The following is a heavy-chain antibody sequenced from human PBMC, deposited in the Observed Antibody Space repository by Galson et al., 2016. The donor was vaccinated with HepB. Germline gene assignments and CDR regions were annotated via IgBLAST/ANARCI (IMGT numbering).Heavy chain of an antibody. V-gene: IGHV3-30*18. CDR3: AKDVYTSGSEYGMDV. Sequence: SLRLSCAVYGFTFSSYGMHWVRQAPGKGLEWVAVISYDGSDKYYADSVKGRFTISRDNSKTTMYLQMNSLRVEDTAVYYCAKDVYTSGSEYGMDVWGQGTTVTVSS. CDR1: GFTFSSYG. J-gene: IGHJ6*02. CDR2: ISYDGSDK. D-gene: IGHD3-10*01.